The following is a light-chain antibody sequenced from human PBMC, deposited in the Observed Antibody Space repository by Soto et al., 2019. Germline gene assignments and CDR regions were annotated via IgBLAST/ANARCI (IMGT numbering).Light chain of an antibody. V-gene: IGKV1-5*03. Sequence: DIQMTQSPSTLSPSVGDRVTITCRASQSISSWLAWYQQKPGKAPKLLIYKASSLESGVPSRFSGSGSGTEFTLTISSLQPDDFATYYCQQYNRVLYTFGQGTKLEIK. CDR3: QQYNRVLYT. J-gene: IGKJ2*01. CDR2: KAS. CDR1: QSISSW.